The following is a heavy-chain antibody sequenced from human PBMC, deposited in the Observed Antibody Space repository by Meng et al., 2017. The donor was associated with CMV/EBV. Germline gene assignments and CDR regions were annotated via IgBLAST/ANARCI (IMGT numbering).Heavy chain of an antibody. CDR2: TYYRSKWYN. Sequence: SQTLSLTCAISGDSVSSNSAAWNWTRQSPSRGLEWLGRTYYRSKWYNDYAVSVKSRITINPDTSKNQFSLQLNSVTPEDTAVYYCARDRYCSSTSCYWVGMDVWGQGTTVTVSS. J-gene: IGHJ6*02. D-gene: IGHD2-2*01. V-gene: IGHV6-1*01. CDR1: GDSVSSNSAA. CDR3: ARDRYCSSTSCYWVGMDV.